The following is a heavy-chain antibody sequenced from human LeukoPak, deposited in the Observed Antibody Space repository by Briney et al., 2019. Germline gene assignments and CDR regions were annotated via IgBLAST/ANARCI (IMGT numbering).Heavy chain of an antibody. V-gene: IGHV3-20*01. CDR1: GFTFDDYG. J-gene: IGHJ3*02. Sequence: GGSLRLSCAASGFTFDDYGMCWVRQAPGKGLEWVSGINWNGGSTGYADSVKGRFTISRDNAKNSLYLQMNSLRAEDTALYHCARGDYYDSSGYDDAFDIWGQGTMVTVSS. D-gene: IGHD3-22*01. CDR3: ARGDYYDSSGYDDAFDI. CDR2: INWNGGST.